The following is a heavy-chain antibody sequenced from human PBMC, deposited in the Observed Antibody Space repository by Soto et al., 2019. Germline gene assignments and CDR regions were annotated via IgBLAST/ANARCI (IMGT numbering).Heavy chain of an antibody. CDR2: INHSGST. J-gene: IGHJ6*02. D-gene: IGHD2-2*02. CDR1: GGSFSGYY. CDR3: ARVAYTEASYYYYGMDV. V-gene: IGHV4-34*01. Sequence: SETLSLTCAVYGGSFSGYYWSWIRQPPGKGLEWIGEINHSGSTNYNPSLKSRVTISVDTSKNQFSLKLSSVTAADTAVYYCARVAYTEASYYYYGMDVWGQGTTVTV.